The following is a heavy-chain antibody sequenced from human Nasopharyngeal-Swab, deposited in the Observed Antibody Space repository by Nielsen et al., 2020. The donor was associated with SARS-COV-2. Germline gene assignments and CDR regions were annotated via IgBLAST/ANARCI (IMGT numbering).Heavy chain of an antibody. Sequence: GGSLRLSCAASGFTFSSYEMNWVRQAPGKGLEWVSSISSSSSYIYYADSVKGRFTISRDNAKNSLYLQMNSLRAEDTAVYYCARGGTMIVVELYYFDYWGQGTLVTVSS. V-gene: IGHV3-21*01. CDR1: GFTFSSYE. CDR3: ARGGTMIVVELYYFDY. CDR2: ISSSSSYI. D-gene: IGHD3-22*01. J-gene: IGHJ4*02.